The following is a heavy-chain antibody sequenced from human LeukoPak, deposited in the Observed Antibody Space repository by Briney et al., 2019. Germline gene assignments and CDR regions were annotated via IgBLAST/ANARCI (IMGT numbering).Heavy chain of an antibody. V-gene: IGHV4-59*12. CDR3: ARDQDYYDSSGPS. CDR1: GGSISSYY. CDR2: MYSSGST. J-gene: IGHJ5*02. D-gene: IGHD3-22*01. Sequence: PSETLSLTCTVSGGSISSYYWTWIRQPPGKGLERIGYMYSSGSTNYNPSLKSRLTISLDTSRTQLSLKLSSVTAADTAVYYCARDQDYYDSSGPSWGQGTLVTVSS.